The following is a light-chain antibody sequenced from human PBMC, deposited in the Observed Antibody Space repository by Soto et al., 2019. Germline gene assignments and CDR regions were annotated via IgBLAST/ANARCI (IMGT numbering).Light chain of an antibody. V-gene: IGKV1-5*01. Sequence: DIQITQSPSTLSASVGDRVTITCRASRSISNWLAWYQQRPGIAPKLLIFDASILQSGVPSRFSGSGSGTEFTLSISRLQTDDFATYYCQQYGSFSPITFGGGTKVDI. CDR3: QQYGSFSPIT. CDR2: DAS. CDR1: RSISNW. J-gene: IGKJ4*01.